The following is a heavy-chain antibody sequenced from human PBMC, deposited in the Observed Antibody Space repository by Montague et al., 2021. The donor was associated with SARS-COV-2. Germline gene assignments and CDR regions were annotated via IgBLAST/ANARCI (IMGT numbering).Heavy chain of an antibody. V-gene: IGHV4-39*01. CDR2: IFYTGST. D-gene: IGHD6-19*01. Sequence: SETLSLTCTVSSASITSSSYYWGWLRPPPGQGPEWIGSIFYTGSTYYNPSLQSRVTMFVDTSRNQFSLKLGSVTAADTAVYYCARHTSAWYDYFEDWGQGTMVTVSS. CDR1: SASITSSSYY. CDR3: ARHTSAWYDYFED. J-gene: IGHJ4*02.